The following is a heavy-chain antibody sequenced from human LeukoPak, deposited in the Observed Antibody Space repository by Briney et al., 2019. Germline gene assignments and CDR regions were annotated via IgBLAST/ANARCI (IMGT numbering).Heavy chain of an antibody. CDR2: ISGSGDSA. V-gene: IGHV3-23*01. CDR1: GFTFSSYT. Sequence: GGSLRLSCAASGFTFSSYTMIWVRQAPGKGLEWVSAISGSGDSASYADSVKSRFTISRDTSKNTLYLQMNSLRAEDTAVYYCAKGHSSTWYGTDVWGKGTTVTVSS. D-gene: IGHD6-13*01. CDR3: AKGHSSTWYGTDV. J-gene: IGHJ6*04.